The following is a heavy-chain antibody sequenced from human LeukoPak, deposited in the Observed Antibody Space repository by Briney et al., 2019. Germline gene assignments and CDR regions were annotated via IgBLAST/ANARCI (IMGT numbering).Heavy chain of an antibody. D-gene: IGHD3-22*01. J-gene: IGHJ4*02. CDR1: GLPFSSYA. CDR2: ISYDGSNK. Sequence: GRSLRLSCAASGLPFSSYAMHWVRQAPGKGLEWVAVISYDGSNKYYADSVKGRFTISRDNSKNTLYLQMNSPRAEDTAVYYCAREDYYDSSGPFDYWGQGTLVTVSS. V-gene: IGHV3-30-3*01. CDR3: AREDYYDSSGPFDY.